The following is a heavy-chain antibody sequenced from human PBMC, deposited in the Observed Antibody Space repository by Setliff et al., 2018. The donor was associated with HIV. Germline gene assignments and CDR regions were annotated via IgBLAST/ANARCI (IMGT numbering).Heavy chain of an antibody. J-gene: IGHJ6*02. V-gene: IGHV1-46*01. D-gene: IGHD3-16*01. CDR1: GYNFTSYY. CDR3: ARGSDSGSYSYYYGMDV. CDR2: INPSVGGT. Sequence: ASVKVSCKAPGYNFTSYYIHWVRQAPGQGLEWMGMINPSVGGTSYAKKFQDRVTMTRDTSTSTFFMELRSLRSEDTAVYYCARGSDSGSYSYYYGMDVWGQGTTVTVSS.